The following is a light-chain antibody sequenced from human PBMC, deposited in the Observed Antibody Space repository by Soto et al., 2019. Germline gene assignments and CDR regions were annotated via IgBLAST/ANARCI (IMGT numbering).Light chain of an antibody. CDR3: QQYAGSSYT. CDR2: GAS. V-gene: IGKV3-20*01. CDR1: QSVSSNY. J-gene: IGKJ2*01. Sequence: EIVLTQSPGTLSLSPGERAILTCRASQSVSSNYLVWYQQKPGQAPRPLIYGASTRATGIPDRFSGSGSGTDFTLTISRLEPEDFAVYYCQQYAGSSYTFGQGTNLEIK.